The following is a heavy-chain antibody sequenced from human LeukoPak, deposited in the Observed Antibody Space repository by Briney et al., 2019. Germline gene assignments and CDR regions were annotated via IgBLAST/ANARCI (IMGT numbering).Heavy chain of an antibody. CDR3: ARVKDPGGYYYYYYMDV. CDR1: GYSISSGYY. Sequence: SETLSLTCTVSGYSISSGYYWGWIRQPPGKGLEWIGNIYHSGSTYYNPSLRSRVTISVDTSKNQFSLKLSSVTAADTAVYYCARVKDPGGYYYYYYMDVWGKGTTVTVSS. V-gene: IGHV4-38-2*02. J-gene: IGHJ6*03. CDR2: IYHSGST. D-gene: IGHD3-16*01.